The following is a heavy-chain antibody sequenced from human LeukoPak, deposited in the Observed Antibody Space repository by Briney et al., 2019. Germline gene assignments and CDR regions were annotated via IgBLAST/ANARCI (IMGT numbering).Heavy chain of an antibody. D-gene: IGHD3-22*01. V-gene: IGHV4-31*03. Sequence: SETLSLTCTVSGGSISSGGYYWSWIRQHPGKGLEWIGYIYYSGSTYYNPSLESRVTISVDTSKNQFSLKLSSVTAADTAVYYCARDYYDSSGRTWGFDYWGQGTLVTVSS. CDR1: GGSISSGGYY. CDR3: ARDYYDSSGRTWGFDY. CDR2: IYYSGST. J-gene: IGHJ4*02.